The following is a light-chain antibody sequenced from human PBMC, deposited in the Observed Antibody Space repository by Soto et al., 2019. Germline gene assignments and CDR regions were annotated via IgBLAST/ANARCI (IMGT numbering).Light chain of an antibody. CDR3: QQRSNWPPT. CDR2: DAS. CDR1: QSVSRY. J-gene: IGKJ5*01. V-gene: IGKV3-11*01. Sequence: EMLLTQSPATLSFSPGERATLSCRASQSVSRYLAWYQQRPGQAPRLLIYDASNRATGIPARFSGSGSGTDFTLTISSLEPEDFVVYYCQQRSNWPPTFGQGTRLEIK.